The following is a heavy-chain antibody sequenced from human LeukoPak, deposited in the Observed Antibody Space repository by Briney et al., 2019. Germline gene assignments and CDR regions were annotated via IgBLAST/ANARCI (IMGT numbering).Heavy chain of an antibody. Sequence: SETLSLTCTVSGASFNSDDQYWNWIRQSPGQGLEWIGSIHPSGMLYNNPSLESRVTMSRDTAKNQFSLNLNSVTAADTAVYFCSRGLDSRKLGYWGQGTLVTVSS. D-gene: IGHD3-22*01. J-gene: IGHJ4*02. V-gene: IGHV4-31*03. CDR1: GASFNSDDQY. CDR2: IHPSGML. CDR3: SRGLDSRKLGY.